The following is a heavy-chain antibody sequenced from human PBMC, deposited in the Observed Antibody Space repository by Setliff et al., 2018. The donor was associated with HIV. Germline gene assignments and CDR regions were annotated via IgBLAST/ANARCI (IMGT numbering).Heavy chain of an antibody. J-gene: IGHJ6*02. V-gene: IGHV1-69*13. CDR1: GGTFSSYA. D-gene: IGHD5-18*01. CDR3: ARPSDTAMVTVGYYYYGMDV. Sequence: AVKVSCKASGGTFSSYAISWVRQAPGQGLEWMGGIIPIFGTANYAQKFQGRVTITADESTSTAYMELSSLRSEDAAVYYCARPSDTAMVTVGYYYYGMDVWGQGTTVTVSS. CDR2: IIPIFGTA.